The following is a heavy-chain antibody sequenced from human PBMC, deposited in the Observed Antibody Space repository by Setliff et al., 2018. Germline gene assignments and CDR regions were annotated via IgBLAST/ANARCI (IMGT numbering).Heavy chain of an antibody. CDR2: ISPYNSNT. CDR1: GYTFSTYG. J-gene: IGHJ4*02. D-gene: IGHD6-19*01. V-gene: IGHV1-18*01. Sequence: ASVKVSCKDSGYTFSTYGISWVRQAPGQGLEWMGWISPYNSNTNYAQNFQGRVTITRDASASTAYMELSSLRSEDTAVYYCARRVRIAVLHLYYFEYWGQGTLVTVSS. CDR3: ARRVRIAVLHLYYFEY.